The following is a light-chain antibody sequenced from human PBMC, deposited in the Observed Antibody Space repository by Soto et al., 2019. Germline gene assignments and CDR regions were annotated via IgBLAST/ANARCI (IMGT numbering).Light chain of an antibody. J-gene: IGKJ1*01. CDR2: EAS. CDR3: QQYNSYPWT. Sequence: DIQMTQSPSTLSASVGDRVTITCRASQSISSWLAWYQQKPGKAPKVLIYEASSLESGVTSRFSGRGSGTEFTLTISSLQPDDFATYYCQQYNSYPWTFGQGTKVEIK. CDR1: QSISSW. V-gene: IGKV1-5*01.